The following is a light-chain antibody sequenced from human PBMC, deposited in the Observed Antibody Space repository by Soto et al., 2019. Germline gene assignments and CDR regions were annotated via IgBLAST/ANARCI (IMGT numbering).Light chain of an antibody. Sequence: QSALTQPASVSGSPGQSITISCTGTSSDIGAYNYVSWYQQHPGKAPKLMIYEVSYRPSGVSNRFSGSKSDNTASLTISGLQAEDEADYYCSSYTSSSTDVFGTGTKVTVL. V-gene: IGLV2-14*01. J-gene: IGLJ1*01. CDR2: EVS. CDR1: SSDIGAYNY. CDR3: SSYTSSSTDV.